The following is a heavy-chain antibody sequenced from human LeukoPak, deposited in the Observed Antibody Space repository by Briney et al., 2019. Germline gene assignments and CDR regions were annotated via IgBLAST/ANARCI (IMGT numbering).Heavy chain of an antibody. D-gene: IGHD3-16*02. Sequence: ASVKVSCKASGYTFTGYYMHWVRQAPGQGLEWMGWINPNSGGTNYAQKFLGRVTMARDTSSSTAYMELSRLRSDDTAVYYCARGPNWSYHLLSYWGQGTLVTVSS. V-gene: IGHV1-2*02. CDR3: ARGPNWSYHLLSY. CDR2: INPNSGGT. CDR1: GYTFTGYY. J-gene: IGHJ4*02.